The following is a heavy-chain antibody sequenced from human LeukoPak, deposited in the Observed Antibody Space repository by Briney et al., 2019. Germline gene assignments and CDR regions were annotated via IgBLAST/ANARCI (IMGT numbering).Heavy chain of an antibody. CDR3: AKDLAGSGSYSFDY. CDR1: GFTFSNYG. J-gene: IGHJ4*02. D-gene: IGHD1-26*01. CDR2: IWYDGSNK. V-gene: IGHV3-33*06. Sequence: GGSLRLSCAASGFTFSNYGMHWVRQAPGKGLEWVAVIWYDGSNKYYADSVKGRFTISRDNSKNTLYLEMNSLTAEDTAVYYCAKDLAGSGSYSFDYWGREPWSPSPQ.